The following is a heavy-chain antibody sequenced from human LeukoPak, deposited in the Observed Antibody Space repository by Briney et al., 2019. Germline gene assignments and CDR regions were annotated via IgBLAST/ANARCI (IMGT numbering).Heavy chain of an antibody. V-gene: IGHV4-34*01. CDR3: ARRKGGDYRRDY. D-gene: IGHD4-17*01. Sequence: SETLSLTCAVDGGSGSGDYWSWIRQPPGKGLEWIGEINHSGSTNYNPSLKRRATISVDTSNKQFCRKLISVAYAQRAVYCCARRKGGDYRRDYWGQGPLVTV. J-gene: IGHJ4*02. CDR1: GGSGSGDY. CDR2: INHSGST.